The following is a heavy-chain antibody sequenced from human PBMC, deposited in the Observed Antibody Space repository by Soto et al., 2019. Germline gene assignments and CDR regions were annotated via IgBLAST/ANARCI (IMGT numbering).Heavy chain of an antibody. V-gene: IGHV3-30-3*01. D-gene: IGHD3-9*01. CDR1: GFTFSSYA. J-gene: IGHJ4*02. Sequence: PGGSLRLSCAASGFTFSSYAMHWVRQAPGKGLEWVAVISYDGSNKYYADSVKGRFTISRDNSKNTLYLQMNSLRAEDTAVYYCARVGSQGSYDILTGYYVYWGQGTLVTVSS. CDR2: ISYDGSNK. CDR3: ARVGSQGSYDILTGYYVY.